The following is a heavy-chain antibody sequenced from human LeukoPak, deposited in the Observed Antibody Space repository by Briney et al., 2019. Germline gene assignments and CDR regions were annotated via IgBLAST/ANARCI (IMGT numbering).Heavy chain of an antibody. J-gene: IGHJ4*02. CDR3: ARKWSSSWSSFDY. V-gene: IGHV3-7*05. Sequence: GGSLRLSCAASGFTLSNYAMTWVRQAPGKGLEWVAKITQDGSDKYYVGSVKGRFTVSRDNAQNSLYLQMNSLRAEDTAIYYCARKWSSSWSSFDYWGQGTLVTVS. CDR1: GFTLSNYA. CDR2: ITQDGSDK. D-gene: IGHD6-13*01.